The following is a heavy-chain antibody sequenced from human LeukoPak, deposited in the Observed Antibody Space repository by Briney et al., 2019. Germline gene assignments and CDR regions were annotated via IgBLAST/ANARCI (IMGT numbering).Heavy chain of an antibody. V-gene: IGHV3-49*03. CDR1: GFTFEDYA. CDR3: TKDGEDGTYYDY. J-gene: IGHJ4*02. Sequence: GVSLRLSCTASGFTFEDYAMSWSRQAPGKGLEWISFIRSNAYDGTTEYAASVKGRFTISRDDSKNIVYLHMNSLRVEDTAVYYCTKDGEDGTYYDYWGQGTLVTVSS. D-gene: IGHD1-26*01. CDR2: IRSNAYDGTT.